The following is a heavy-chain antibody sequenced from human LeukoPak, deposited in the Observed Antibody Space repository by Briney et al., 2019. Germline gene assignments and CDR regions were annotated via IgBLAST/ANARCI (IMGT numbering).Heavy chain of an antibody. CDR2: ISAGGGTI. D-gene: IGHD3-22*01. V-gene: IGHV3-48*01. J-gene: IGHJ4*02. CDR3: ASSGYYYGFDY. CDR1: GFAFSTYT. Sequence: PGGSLRLSCAASGFAFSTYTLNWVRQAPGKGLEWLSYISAGGGTIYYADSVKGRFTVSRDNAKNSLYLQMNSLRAEDTAVYYCASSGYYYGFDYWGQGTLVTVSS.